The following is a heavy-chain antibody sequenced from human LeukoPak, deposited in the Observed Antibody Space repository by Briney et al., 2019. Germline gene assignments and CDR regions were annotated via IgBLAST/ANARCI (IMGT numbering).Heavy chain of an antibody. Sequence: SVKVSCKASGGTFSSYAISWVRQAPGQGLEWMGRIIPILGIANYAQKFQGRVTITADKSTSTAYMELSSLRSEDTAVYYCASDYRGIAVAAKASAFDIWGQGTMVTVSS. J-gene: IGHJ3*02. CDR1: GGTFSSYA. V-gene: IGHV1-69*04. CDR2: IIPILGIA. CDR3: ASDYRGIAVAAKASAFDI. D-gene: IGHD6-19*01.